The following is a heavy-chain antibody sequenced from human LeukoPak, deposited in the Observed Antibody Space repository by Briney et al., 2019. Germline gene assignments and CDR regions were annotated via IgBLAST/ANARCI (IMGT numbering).Heavy chain of an antibody. CDR3: ARERRGGYYFDY. CDR2: IYSGGST. CDR1: GFTVSSNY. D-gene: IGHD3-22*01. Sequence: GGSLRLSCAASGFTVSSNYMSWVCQAPGKGLEWVSVIYSGGSTYYADSVKGRFTISRDNSKNTLYLQMNSLRAEDTAVYYCARERRGGYYFDYWGQGTLVTVSS. V-gene: IGHV3-66*02. J-gene: IGHJ4*02.